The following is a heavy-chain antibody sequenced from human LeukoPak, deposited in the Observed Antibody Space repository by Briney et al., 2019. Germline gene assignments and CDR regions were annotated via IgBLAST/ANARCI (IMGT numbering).Heavy chain of an antibody. CDR3: ASGETVPAAMKYYYYYYMDV. CDR2: INPSGGST. CDR1: GYTFTSYY. Sequence: ASVKVSCKASGYTFTSYYMHWVRQAPGQGLEWMGIINPSGGSTSYAQKFQGRVTMTRDTSTSTVYMELSSLRSEDTAVYYCASGETVPAAMKYYYYYYMDVWGKGTTVTVSS. J-gene: IGHJ6*03. D-gene: IGHD2-2*01. V-gene: IGHV1-46*01.